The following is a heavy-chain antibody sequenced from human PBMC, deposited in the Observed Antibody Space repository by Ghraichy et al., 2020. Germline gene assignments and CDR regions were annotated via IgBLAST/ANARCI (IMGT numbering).Heavy chain of an antibody. CDR3: ASYSLRGWYYYYGMDV. D-gene: IGHD3-10*01. Sequence: ASVKVSCKASGYTFTSYDINWVRQATGQGLEWMGWMNPNSGNTGYAQKFQGRVTMTRNTSISTAYMELSSLRSEDTAVYYCASYSLRGWYYYYGMDVWGQGTTVTISS. V-gene: IGHV1-8*01. CDR1: GYTFTSYD. CDR2: MNPNSGNT. J-gene: IGHJ6*02.